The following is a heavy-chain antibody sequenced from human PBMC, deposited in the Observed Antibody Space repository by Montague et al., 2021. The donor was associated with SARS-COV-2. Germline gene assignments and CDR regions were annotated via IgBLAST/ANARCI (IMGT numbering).Heavy chain of an antibody. CDR2: IDWDDEK. D-gene: IGHD3-10*01. Sequence: PALVKPTQTLTLTCTFSGFSLSTSGMCVSWIRQPPGKALEWLALIDWDDEKHYSTSLKTRLTISKDASKNQVVLTMTNMDPVDTATYYCARIYYSIVGSYDDVMDVWGQGTMVTVSS. J-gene: IGHJ6*02. CDR1: GFSLSTSGMC. CDR3: ARIYYSIVGSYDDVMDV. V-gene: IGHV2-70*01.